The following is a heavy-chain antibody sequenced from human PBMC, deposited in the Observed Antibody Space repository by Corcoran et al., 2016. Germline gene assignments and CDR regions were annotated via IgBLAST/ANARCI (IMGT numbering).Heavy chain of an antibody. CDR2: IQSRAAGGTT. Sequence: EVHLVESGGDLVKPGGSLRLSCAVSGLTFSVAWMNWVRQAPGKGLEWVGRIQSRAAGGTTDYAAPVKGRFTITRDDSKNTLYLQMNRLKTEDTAVYYCSAGGIVGAADKWAGVDYWGQGILITVSS. V-gene: IGHV3-15*07. CDR3: SAGGIVGAADKWAGVDY. CDR1: GLTFSVAW. D-gene: IGHD1-26*01. J-gene: IGHJ4*02.